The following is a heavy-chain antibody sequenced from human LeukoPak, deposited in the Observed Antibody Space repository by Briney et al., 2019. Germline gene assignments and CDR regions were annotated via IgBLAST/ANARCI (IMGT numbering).Heavy chain of an antibody. J-gene: IGHJ6*02. CDR2: MNPNSGDT. CDR1: GYTLPDYY. Sequence: ASVKVSCKASGYTLPDYYIHGVRQAPGQGLEWMGWMNPNSGDTNSAQSFQGRVTMTRETSISTAYMELSRLRLDDTAVYYCARVRRYYYGMDVWGQGTTVTVSS. V-gene: IGHV1-2*02. CDR3: ARVRRYYYGMDV.